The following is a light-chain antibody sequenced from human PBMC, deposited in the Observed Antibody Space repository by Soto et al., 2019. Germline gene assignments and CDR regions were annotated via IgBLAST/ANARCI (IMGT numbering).Light chain of an antibody. CDR2: EVS. V-gene: IGLV2-8*01. CDR1: SSDVGKYDY. Sequence: QSALTQPPSASGSPGQSVTISCTGTSSDVGKYDYVSWFQHHPGKAPKLIIYEVSKRPSGVPERFSGSIDSSSNSASLTISGLKTEDEADYYCQSHSGDNYVFGTGTKVTVL. CDR3: QSHSGDNYV. J-gene: IGLJ1*01.